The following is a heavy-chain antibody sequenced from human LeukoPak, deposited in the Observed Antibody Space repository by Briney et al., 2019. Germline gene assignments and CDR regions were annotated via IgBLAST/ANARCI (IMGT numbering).Heavy chain of an antibody. J-gene: IGHJ5*02. Sequence: GRSLRLSCAASGFTFSSYGMHWVRQAPGKGLEWVAVISYDGSNKYYADSVKGRFTISRDNSKNTLYLQMNSLRAEDTAVYYCAKSGWYLGEWFDPWGQGTLVTVSS. CDR1: GFTFSSYG. CDR2: ISYDGSNK. V-gene: IGHV3-30*18. CDR3: AKSGWYLGEWFDP. D-gene: IGHD6-19*01.